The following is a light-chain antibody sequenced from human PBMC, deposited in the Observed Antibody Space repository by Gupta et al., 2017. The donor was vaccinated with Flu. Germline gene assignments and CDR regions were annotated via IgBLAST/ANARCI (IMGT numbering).Light chain of an antibody. V-gene: IGLV3-25*03. CDR3: QSTVNVDGWV. CDR2: KDS. CDR1: AFPRQY. Sequence: SADLTQPPSVSVSPGQTARITCSGDAFPRQYASWYQQRPGQAPILLLYKDSQRPSGIPERFSGSSSGTAVTLTISGVQAEDEADYYCQSTVNVDGWVFGGGTKLTVL. J-gene: IGLJ3*02.